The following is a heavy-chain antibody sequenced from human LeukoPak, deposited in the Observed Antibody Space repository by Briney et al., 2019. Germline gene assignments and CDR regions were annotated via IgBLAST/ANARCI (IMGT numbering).Heavy chain of an antibody. CDR1: GFTFSNYN. D-gene: IGHD5-24*01. Sequence: GGSLRLSCAASGFTFSNYNMNWVRQAPGKGLEWVSFISSSSSYIYYADSVKGRFTVSRDNAKNSLYLQMNSLRAEDTAVYYCAKNFDGYNLDYWGQGTLVTVSS. J-gene: IGHJ4*02. CDR3: AKNFDGYNLDY. CDR2: ISSSSSYI. V-gene: IGHV3-21*01.